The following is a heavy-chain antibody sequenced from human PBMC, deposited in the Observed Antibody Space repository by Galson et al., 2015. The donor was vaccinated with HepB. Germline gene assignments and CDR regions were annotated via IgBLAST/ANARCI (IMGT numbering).Heavy chain of an antibody. CDR2: IFPVFGTT. Sequence: SVKVSCKASGGTFNSHGFSWVRQAPGQGLEYMGQIFPVFGTTNYPQKSQGRVTLTADESTRTASLELSSLRSEDTAVYYCAAMTTLTGGFDFWGQGTLVIVSS. D-gene: IGHD4-11*01. J-gene: IGHJ4*02. V-gene: IGHV1-69*13. CDR3: AAMTTLTGGFDF. CDR1: GGTFNSHG.